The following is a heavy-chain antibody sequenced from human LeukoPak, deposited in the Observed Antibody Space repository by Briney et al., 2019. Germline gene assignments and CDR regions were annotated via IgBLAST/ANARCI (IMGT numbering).Heavy chain of an antibody. CDR2: IIPNNGGT. CDR1: GYTFSVYY. V-gene: IGHV1-2*02. CDR3: ARGVLLQGRGAFDI. J-gene: IGHJ3*02. Sequence: ASVKVSCKASGYTFSVYYIHWMRQVPGQGLEWMGWIIPNNGGTNYAQKFQDRVTMTRDTSISTAYMELSSLTDDDTAVYYCARGVLLQGRGAFDIWGQGTMVTVSS. D-gene: IGHD2-21*02.